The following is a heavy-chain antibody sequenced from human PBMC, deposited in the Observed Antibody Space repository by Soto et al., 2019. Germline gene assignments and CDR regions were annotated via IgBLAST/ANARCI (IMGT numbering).Heavy chain of an antibody. Sequence: PSETLSLTCTVSGGSISSYYWSWIRQPPGKGLDWIGYIYYSGSTNYNPSLKSRVTISVDTSKNQFSLKLSSVTAADTAVYYCASTVTTAYYYGMDVWGQGTTVTVSS. CDR2: IYYSGST. CDR1: GGSISSYY. CDR3: ASTVTTAYYYGMDV. V-gene: IGHV4-59*01. D-gene: IGHD4-17*01. J-gene: IGHJ6*02.